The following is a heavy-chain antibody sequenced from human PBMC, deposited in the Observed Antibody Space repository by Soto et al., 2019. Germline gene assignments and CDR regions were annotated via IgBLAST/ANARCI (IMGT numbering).Heavy chain of an antibody. Sequence: QVQLQESGPGLVKPSETLSLTCTVSGGSISSYYWSWIRQPPGKGLEWIGYIYYSGSTNYNPSLRRRVTISVDTAKNQFALELSSVTAADTAVYYCARDLAGFDYWGQGTLVTVSS. V-gene: IGHV4-59*01. CDR2: IYYSGST. J-gene: IGHJ4*02. CDR1: GGSISSYY. CDR3: ARDLAGFDY.